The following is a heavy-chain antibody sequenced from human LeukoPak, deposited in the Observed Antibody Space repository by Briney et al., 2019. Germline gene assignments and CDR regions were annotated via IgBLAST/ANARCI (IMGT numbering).Heavy chain of an antibody. CDR1: GGTFSSYA. J-gene: IGHJ4*02. CDR3: ARDGGGIPALDY. CDR2: IIPILGIA. Sequence: GASVKVSCKASGGTFSSYAISWVRQAPGQGLEWMGRIIPILGIANYAQKFQGRVTITADKSTSTAYMELSSLRSEDTAVYYCARDGGGIPALDYWDQGTLVTVSS. V-gene: IGHV1-69*04. D-gene: IGHD2-2*01.